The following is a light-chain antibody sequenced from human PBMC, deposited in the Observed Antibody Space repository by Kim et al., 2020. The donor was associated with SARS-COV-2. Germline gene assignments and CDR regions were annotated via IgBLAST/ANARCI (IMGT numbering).Light chain of an antibody. CDR1: QSVLYSSNNKNY. Sequence: ATINCKSSQSVLYSSNNKNYLAWYQRKPGQPPKLLIYWASTRESGVPDRFSGSGSETDFTLTISSLQAEDVAVYYCQQYHSTPLTFGGGTKVDIK. CDR3: QQYHSTPLT. CDR2: WAS. J-gene: IGKJ4*01. V-gene: IGKV4-1*01.